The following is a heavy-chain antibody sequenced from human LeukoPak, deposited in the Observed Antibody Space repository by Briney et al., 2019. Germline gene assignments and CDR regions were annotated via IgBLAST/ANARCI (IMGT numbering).Heavy chain of an antibody. V-gene: IGHV3-74*01. CDR1: GFTFSGYW. CDR3: ASQVVGAAFDP. J-gene: IGHJ5*02. CDR2: IKSDGTMT. D-gene: IGHD2-15*01. Sequence: GGSLRLYCVASGFTFSGYWMHWVRQPPGKGLVWVSRIKSDGTMTNYADSVKGRFTISRDNAKNTLYLQMNSLRAEDTAVYYCASQVVGAAFDPWGQGTLVTVSS.